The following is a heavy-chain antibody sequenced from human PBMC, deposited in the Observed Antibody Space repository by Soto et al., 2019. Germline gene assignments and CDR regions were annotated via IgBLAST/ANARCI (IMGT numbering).Heavy chain of an antibody. V-gene: IGHV3-23*01. D-gene: IGHD6-19*01. Sequence: GGSLRLSCAASGFTFSSYAMSWVRQAPGKGLEWVSAISGSGGSTYYADSVKGRFTISRDNSKNTLYLQMNSLRAEDTAVYYCAKDRVSQPGIAVAGPSGSDYFDYWGQGTLVTVSS. CDR2: ISGSGGST. CDR3: AKDRVSQPGIAVAGPSGSDYFDY. CDR1: GFTFSSYA. J-gene: IGHJ4*02.